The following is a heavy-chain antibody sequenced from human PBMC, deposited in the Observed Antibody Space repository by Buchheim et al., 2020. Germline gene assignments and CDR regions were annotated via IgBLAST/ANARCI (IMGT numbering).Heavy chain of an antibody. Sequence: QVQLVESGGGVVQPGRSLRLSCAASGFTFSSYGMHWVRQAPGKGLEWVAVISYDGSNKYYADSVKGRFTISRDNSKSTLYLQMNSLRAEDTAVYYCAKGSGLPDYWGQGTL. V-gene: IGHV3-30*18. CDR3: AKGSGLPDY. D-gene: IGHD4-11*01. CDR2: ISYDGSNK. J-gene: IGHJ4*02. CDR1: GFTFSSYG.